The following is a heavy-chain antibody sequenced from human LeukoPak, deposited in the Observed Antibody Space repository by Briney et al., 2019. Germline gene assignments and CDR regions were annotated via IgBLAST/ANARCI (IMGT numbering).Heavy chain of an antibody. Sequence: GGSLRLSCAASGFTVSSNYMSWVRQAPGKGLEWVSVIYSGGSTYYADSVKGRFTISRDNSKNTLYLQMNSLRAEDTAVYYCARWGSSWYDAFDIWVQGTMVTVSS. D-gene: IGHD6-13*01. CDR3: ARWGSSWYDAFDI. CDR1: GFTVSSNY. V-gene: IGHV3-53*01. J-gene: IGHJ3*02. CDR2: IYSGGST.